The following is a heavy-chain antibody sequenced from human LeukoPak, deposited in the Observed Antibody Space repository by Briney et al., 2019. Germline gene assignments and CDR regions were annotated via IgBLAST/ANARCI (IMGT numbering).Heavy chain of an antibody. D-gene: IGHD1-26*01. V-gene: IGHV1-2*02. CDR2: INPNSGGT. CDR1: GYTFTGYY. J-gene: IGHJ5*02. CDR3: ARDRVGATPTNWFDP. Sequence: GASVKVFCKASGYTFTGYYMHWVRQAPGQGLEWMGWINPNSGGTNYAQRFQGRVTMTRDTSISTAYMELSRLGSDDTAVYYCARDRVGATPTNWFDPWGQGTLVTVSS.